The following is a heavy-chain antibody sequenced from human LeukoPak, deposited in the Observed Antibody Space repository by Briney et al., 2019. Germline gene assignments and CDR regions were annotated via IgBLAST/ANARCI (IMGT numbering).Heavy chain of an antibody. V-gene: IGHV3-30*18. CDR3: AKNLAAAGDYYFDY. CDR1: GFTFDDYA. J-gene: IGHJ4*02. CDR2: ISYGGSNK. D-gene: IGHD6-13*01. Sequence: GGSLRLSCAASGFTFDDYAMHWVRQAPGKGLEWVAVISYGGSNKYYADSVKGRFTISRDNSKNTLYLQMNSLRAEDTAVYYCAKNLAAAGDYYFDYWGQGTLVTVSS.